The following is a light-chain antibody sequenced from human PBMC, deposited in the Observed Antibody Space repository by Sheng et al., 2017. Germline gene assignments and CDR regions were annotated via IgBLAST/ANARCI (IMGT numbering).Light chain of an antibody. CDR1: QSLLHTNGFNY. CDR2: WGS. Sequence: IVLTQSPLSLSVTPGEPASISCRSSQSLLHTNGFNYLDWYLQKPGQSPQLLIYWGSKRASGVPDRFSGSASGTDFTLRIARVESDDVGIYYCMQALQTRTFGPGPKWIS. J-gene: IGKJ3*01. V-gene: IGKV2-28*01. CDR3: MQALQTRT.